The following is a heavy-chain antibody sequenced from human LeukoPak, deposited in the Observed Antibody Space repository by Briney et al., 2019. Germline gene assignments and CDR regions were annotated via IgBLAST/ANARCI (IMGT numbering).Heavy chain of an antibody. CDR3: ATIGDRRSGELYRIDY. CDR1: GFTFSNYA. J-gene: IGHJ4*02. V-gene: IGHV3-30-3*01. D-gene: IGHD1-26*01. CDR2: VSYDGSNK. Sequence: GGSLRLSCAASGFTFSNYAMHWVRQAPGKGLEWEAVVSYDGSNKYYADSVEGRFTISRDNSKNTLYLQMNSLRAEDAAVYYCATIGDRRSGELYRIDYWGQGTLVTVSS.